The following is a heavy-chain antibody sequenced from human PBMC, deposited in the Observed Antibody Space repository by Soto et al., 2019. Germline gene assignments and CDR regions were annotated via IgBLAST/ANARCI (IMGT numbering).Heavy chain of an antibody. Sequence: QVQLQESGPGLVKPSQTLSLTCTVSGGSISSGDYYWSWIRQPPGKGLEWIGYIYYSGSTYYNPSLKXXVXIXXDTSKNQFSLKLSSVTAADTAVYSCARADDYGFDYWGQGTLVTVSS. J-gene: IGHJ4*02. CDR2: IYYSGST. V-gene: IGHV4-30-4*01. CDR3: ARADDYGFDY. D-gene: IGHD4-17*01. CDR1: GGSISSGDYY.